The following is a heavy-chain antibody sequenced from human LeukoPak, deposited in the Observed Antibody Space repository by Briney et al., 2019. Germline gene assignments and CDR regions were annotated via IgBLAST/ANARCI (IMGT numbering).Heavy chain of an antibody. V-gene: IGHV4-30-4*01. CDR2: IYYSGST. CDR3: ARVSTLGYCSSTSCYAIDY. J-gene: IGHJ4*02. D-gene: IGHD2-2*01. CDR1: GGSISSGDYY. Sequence: SQTLSLTCTVSGGSISSGDYYWSWIRQPPGTGLEWIGYIYYSGSTYYNPSPKSRVTISVDTSKNQFSLKLSSVTAADTAVYYCARVSTLGYCSSTSCYAIDYWGQGTLVTVSS.